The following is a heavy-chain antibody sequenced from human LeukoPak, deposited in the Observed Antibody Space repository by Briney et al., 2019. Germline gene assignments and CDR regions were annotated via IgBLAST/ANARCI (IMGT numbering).Heavy chain of an antibody. CDR3: AREEKAVTGTPVS. CDR1: GDSISNNY. Sequence: AETLSLTCTASGDSISNNYWSWIRQSPGKELEWIGYMYNRGSTIYNPSLKSRVTISTDTSKHQYSLRLTSVTAADTAVYYCAREEKAVTGTPVSWGQGDLSTVSS. D-gene: IGHD6-19*01. CDR2: MYNRGST. V-gene: IGHV4-59*01. J-gene: IGHJ5*02.